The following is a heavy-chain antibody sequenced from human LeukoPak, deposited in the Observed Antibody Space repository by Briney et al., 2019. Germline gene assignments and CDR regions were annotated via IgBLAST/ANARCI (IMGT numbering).Heavy chain of an antibody. CDR3: ARDGNVELVALGYYYYYMDV. D-gene: IGHD1-1*01. J-gene: IGHJ6*03. V-gene: IGHV3-30*04. CDR2: ISYDGTNK. Sequence: GGSLRLSCAASGFTFSSNAMHWVRQAPGKGLEWVALISYDGTNKYYADSVKGRFTISRDNAKNSLYLQMNSLRAEDTAVYYCARDGNVELVALGYYYYYMDVWGKGTTVTVSS. CDR1: GFTFSSNA.